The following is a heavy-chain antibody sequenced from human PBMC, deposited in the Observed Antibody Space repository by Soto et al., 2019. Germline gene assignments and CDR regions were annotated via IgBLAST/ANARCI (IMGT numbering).Heavy chain of an antibody. Sequence: ASVKVSCKASGVTFSSYAISWVRQAPGQGLEWMGGIIPIFGTANYAQKFQGRVTITADESTSTAYMELSSLRSEDTAVYYCARNRTTVTKPYYYYGMDVWGQGTTVTVSS. CDR3: ARNRTTVTKPYYYYGMDV. J-gene: IGHJ6*02. D-gene: IGHD4-17*01. CDR1: GVTFSSYA. CDR2: IIPIFGTA. V-gene: IGHV1-69*13.